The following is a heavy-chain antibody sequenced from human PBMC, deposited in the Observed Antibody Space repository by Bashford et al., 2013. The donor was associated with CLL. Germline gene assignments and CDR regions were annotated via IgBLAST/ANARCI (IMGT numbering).Heavy chain of an antibody. V-gene: IGHV4-34*01. D-gene: IGHD3-22*01. Sequence: SETLSLTCAVYGGSFSGYYWSWIRTPPGKGLEWIGEINHSGSTNYNPSLKSRVTISVDTSKNQFSLKLSSVTAADTAVYYCARGPMIVVVINPGEPYYYYYYGMDVWGQGTTVTVSS. J-gene: IGHJ6*02. CDR1: GGSFSGYY. CDR2: INHSGST. CDR3: ARGPMIVVVINPGEPYYYYYYGMDV.